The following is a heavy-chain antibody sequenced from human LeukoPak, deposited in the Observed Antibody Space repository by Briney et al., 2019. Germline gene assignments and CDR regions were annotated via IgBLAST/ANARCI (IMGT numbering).Heavy chain of an antibody. Sequence: SGGSLRLSCAASRFTFSSYGMNWVRQAPGKGLEWVSCISSSSSYKYYADSVKGRFTISRDNAKNSLYLQMNSLRVEDTAVYYCARDPDGYSYGYADYWGQGTLVTVSS. J-gene: IGHJ4*02. D-gene: IGHD5-18*01. CDR1: RFTFSSYG. CDR2: ISSSSSYK. CDR3: ARDPDGYSYGYADY. V-gene: IGHV3-21*01.